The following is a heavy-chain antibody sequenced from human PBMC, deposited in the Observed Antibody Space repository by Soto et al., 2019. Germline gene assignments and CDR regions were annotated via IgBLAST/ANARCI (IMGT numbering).Heavy chain of an antibody. CDR3: ARGSITMVRGADNWFDP. D-gene: IGHD3-10*01. J-gene: IGHJ5*02. CDR1: GYTFTSYA. Sequence: GASVKVSCKASGYTFTSYAMHWVRQAPGQRLEWMGWINAGNGNTKYSQKFQGRVTITRDTSASTAYMELSSLRSEDTAVYYCARGSITMVRGADNWFDPWGQGTLVTVSS. CDR2: INAGNGNT. V-gene: IGHV1-3*01.